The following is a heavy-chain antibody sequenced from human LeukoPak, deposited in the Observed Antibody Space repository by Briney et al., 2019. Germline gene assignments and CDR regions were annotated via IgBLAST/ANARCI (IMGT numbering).Heavy chain of an antibody. D-gene: IGHD3-22*01. CDR1: EYTFTGYY. V-gene: IGHV1-2*02. Sequence: GASVKVSCKASEYTFTGYYMHWVRQAPGQGLEWMGWINPNSGGTNYAQKFQGRVTMTRDTSISTAYMELSRLRSDDTAVYYCARSGSGYYYPPYDYWGQGTLVTVSS. CDR3: ARSGSGYYYPPYDY. J-gene: IGHJ4*02. CDR2: INPNSGGT.